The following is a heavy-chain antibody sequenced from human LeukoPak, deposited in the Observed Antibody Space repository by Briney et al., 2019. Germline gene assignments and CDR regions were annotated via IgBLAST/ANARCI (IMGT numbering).Heavy chain of an antibody. Sequence: GGSLRLSCVGSGFSFDDFAMHWVRQVPGKGLEWVSGLTWNSGTFGYADSVKGRFTISRDNAKNSLFLEMRGLRGEDTAFYYCARATASDSSGVHLNWFDTWGQGTRVTVSS. D-gene: IGHD3-22*01. V-gene: IGHV3-9*01. J-gene: IGHJ5*02. CDR3: ARATASDSSGVHLNWFDT. CDR1: GFSFDDFA. CDR2: LTWNSGTF.